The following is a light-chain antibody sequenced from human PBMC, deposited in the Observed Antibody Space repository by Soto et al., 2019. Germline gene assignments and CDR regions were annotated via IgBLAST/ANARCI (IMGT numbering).Light chain of an antibody. V-gene: IGKV3-20*01. Sequence: EIVLTQSPGTLSLSPGERATLTCRASQSVRSNYLAWYQRKPGQAPRLLIHGASTRATGIPDRFSGTGSGTDFTLTISRLEPEDFAGYYCEQYGDSPYTFGQGTKLEIK. CDR1: QSVRSNY. CDR2: GAS. CDR3: EQYGDSPYT. J-gene: IGKJ2*01.